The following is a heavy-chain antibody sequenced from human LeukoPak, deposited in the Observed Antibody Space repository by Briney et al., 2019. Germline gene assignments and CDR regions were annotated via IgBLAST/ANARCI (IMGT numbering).Heavy chain of an antibody. Sequence: GGSLRLSCAASGFTFSSYSMNWVRQAPGKGLEWVSGISWNSGSIGYADSVKGRFTISRDNAKNSLYLQMNSLRAEDTALYYCAKDMKRYYYYYMDVWGKGTTVTISS. CDR1: GFTFSSYS. V-gene: IGHV3-9*01. J-gene: IGHJ6*03. CDR3: AKDMKRYYYYYMDV. CDR2: ISWNSGSI.